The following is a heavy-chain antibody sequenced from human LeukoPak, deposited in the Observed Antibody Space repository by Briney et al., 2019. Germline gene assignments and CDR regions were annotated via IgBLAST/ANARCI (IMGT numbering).Heavy chain of an antibody. D-gene: IGHD4-11*01. J-gene: IGHJ4*02. CDR2: IYSGGST. V-gene: IGHV3-53*01. CDR3: ARVGYGNYVSH. Sequence: GGSLRLSCAASGFTFSDYYMSWIRQAPGKGLEWVSVIYSGGSTYYTDSVKGRFTISRDNSKNTLYLQMNSLRTEDTAVYYCARVGYGNYVSHWGQGTLVTVSS. CDR1: GFTFSDYY.